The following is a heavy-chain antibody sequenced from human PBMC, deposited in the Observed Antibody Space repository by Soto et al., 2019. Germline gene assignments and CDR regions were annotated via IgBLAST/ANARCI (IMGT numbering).Heavy chain of an antibody. CDR2: ISGSGGST. J-gene: IGHJ4*02. CDR3: AKVSEHSSGWRLDY. D-gene: IGHD6-19*01. V-gene: IGHV3-23*01. CDR1: GFTFSSYA. Sequence: GGSLRLSCAASGFTFSSYAMSWVRQAPGKGLEWVSAISGSGGSTYYADSVKGRFTISRDNSKNTLYLQMNSLRAEDTAVYYCAKVSEHSSGWRLDYSGQGTLVTVSS.